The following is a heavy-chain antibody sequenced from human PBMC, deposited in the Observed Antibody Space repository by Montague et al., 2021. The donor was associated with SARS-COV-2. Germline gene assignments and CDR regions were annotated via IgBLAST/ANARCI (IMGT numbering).Heavy chain of an antibody. D-gene: IGHD3-3*01. CDR3: ARGQVTVFGVLIMLPAAGPLDS. CDR2: VDHRGSS. V-gene: IGHV4-34*01. CDR1: DGSFSGYY. Sequence: SETLSLTCAVYDGSFSGYYWSWIRQPPGKGLEWIGEVDHRGSSSYNPSLQSRLTISVDRSKNQFSLRLTSVTAADTAVYYCARGQVTVFGVLIMLPAAGPLDSWGLGTKVTVSS. J-gene: IGHJ3*02.